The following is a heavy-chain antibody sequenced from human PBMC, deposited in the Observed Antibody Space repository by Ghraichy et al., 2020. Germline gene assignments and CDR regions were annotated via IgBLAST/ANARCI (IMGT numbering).Heavy chain of an antibody. Sequence: GGSLRLSCAASGFTFSSYSMNWVRQAPGKGLEWVSSISSSSSYIYYADSVKGRFTISRDNAKNSLYLQMNSLRAEDTAVYYCAREEAAADRAYDMDVWGQGTTVTVSS. D-gene: IGHD6-13*01. CDR1: GFTFSSYS. V-gene: IGHV3-21*01. CDR2: ISSSSSYI. J-gene: IGHJ6*02. CDR3: AREEAAADRAYDMDV.